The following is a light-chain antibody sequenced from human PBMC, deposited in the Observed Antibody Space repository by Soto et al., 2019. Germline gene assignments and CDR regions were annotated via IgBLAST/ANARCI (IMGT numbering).Light chain of an antibody. CDR2: DVS. V-gene: IGLV2-14*01. CDR3: SSYTSSITRV. Sequence: QSVLAQPASVSRSPGQSIAISCTGTSSDVGGYNYVSWYQLHPDKAPKLIIYDVSNQPSGVSNRFSGSKSGNTASLTISGLQPEDEADYYCSSYTSSITRVFGTGTKVTVL. J-gene: IGLJ1*01. CDR1: SSDVGGYNY.